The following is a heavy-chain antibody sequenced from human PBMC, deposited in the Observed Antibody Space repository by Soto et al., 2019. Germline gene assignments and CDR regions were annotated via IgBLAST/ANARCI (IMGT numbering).Heavy chain of an antibody. CDR1: GDTFTSYG. CDR3: ARDDDDFWSGFGWFDP. D-gene: IGHD3-3*01. CDR2: ISAYNGNT. Sequence: ASLKVSCKASGDTFTSYGISWVRQAPGQGLEWMGWISAYNGNTNYAQKLQGRVTMTTDTSTSTAYMELRSLRSDDTAVYYCARDDDDFWSGFGWFDPWGQGTLVTVSS. J-gene: IGHJ5*02. V-gene: IGHV1-18*01.